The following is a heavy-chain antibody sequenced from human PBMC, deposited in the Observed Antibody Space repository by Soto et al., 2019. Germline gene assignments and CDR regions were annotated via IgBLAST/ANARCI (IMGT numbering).Heavy chain of an antibody. Sequence: SETLSLTCTVSGGSISSGGYYLSWIRQHPGKGLEWIGYIYYSGSTYYNPSLKSRVTISVDTSKNQFSLKLSSVTAPDTAVYYCARFIELRGYSYGFADNWFDPWGQGTLVTVSS. J-gene: IGHJ5*02. D-gene: IGHD5-18*01. CDR1: GGSISSGGYY. V-gene: IGHV4-31*03. CDR3: ARFIELRGYSYGFADNWFDP. CDR2: IYYSGST.